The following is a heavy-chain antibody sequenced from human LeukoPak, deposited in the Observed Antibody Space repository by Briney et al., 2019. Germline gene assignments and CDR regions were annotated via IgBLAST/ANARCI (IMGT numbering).Heavy chain of an antibody. CDR2: ISGSDGST. CDR1: GFTLSTYA. Sequence: GGSLRLSCAASGFTLSTYALSWVRQAPGKGLDWVSGISGSDGSTYYGDSVKGRFTISRDTSKNTLYLQMNSLRAEDTAVYYCARLTSVLVVWGQGTLVTISS. V-gene: IGHV3-23*01. J-gene: IGHJ4*02. CDR3: ARLTSVLVV. D-gene: IGHD6-6*01.